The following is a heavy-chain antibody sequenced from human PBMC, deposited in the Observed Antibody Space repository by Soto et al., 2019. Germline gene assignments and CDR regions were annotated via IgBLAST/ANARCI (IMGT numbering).Heavy chain of an antibody. CDR1: GFTFSSYG. CDR3: ARYRTYYYDSSGYLYY. Sequence: QVQLVESGGGVVQPGRSLRLSCAASGFTFSSYGMHWVRQAPGKGLERVAVIWYDGSNKYYADSVKGRFTISRDNSKNTLYLQMNSLRAEDTAVYYCARYRTYYYDSSGYLYYWGQGTLVTVAS. CDR2: IWYDGSNK. J-gene: IGHJ4*02. D-gene: IGHD3-22*01. V-gene: IGHV3-33*01.